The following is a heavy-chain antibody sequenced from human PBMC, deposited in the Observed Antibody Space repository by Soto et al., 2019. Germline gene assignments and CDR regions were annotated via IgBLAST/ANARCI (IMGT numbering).Heavy chain of an antibody. V-gene: IGHV1-2*02. J-gene: IGHJ4*02. Sequence: GDSVKVSCKASGYTFTGYFIHWVRQAPGQGLEWMGYINPNSGVTKYAPRFQGRVTMTRDTSIRTAYMDLNNLRSDDTAVYYCARDALSVGYVYDSTGYHNFNYWGQGTQGTV. CDR1: GYTFTGYF. CDR2: INPNSGVT. D-gene: IGHD3-22*01. CDR3: ARDALSVGYVYDSTGYHNFNY.